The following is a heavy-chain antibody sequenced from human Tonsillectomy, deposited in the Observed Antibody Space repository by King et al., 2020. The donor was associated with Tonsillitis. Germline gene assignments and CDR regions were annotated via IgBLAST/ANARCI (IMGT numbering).Heavy chain of an antibody. D-gene: IGHD5-24*01. J-gene: IGHJ3*02. CDR3: ARNLGDGYSWDGFGI. Sequence: VQLQQSGPGLVKPSQTLSLTCANSGDSVSSNSAAWNWIRQSPSRGLEWMGRTYYRSKWYNDYAVSVKSRIIINPDTSKNQFSLQLNSVTPEDTALYYCARNLGDGYSWDGFGIWGQGTTVTVSS. CDR1: GDSVSSNSAA. V-gene: IGHV6-1*01. CDR2: TYYRSKWYN.